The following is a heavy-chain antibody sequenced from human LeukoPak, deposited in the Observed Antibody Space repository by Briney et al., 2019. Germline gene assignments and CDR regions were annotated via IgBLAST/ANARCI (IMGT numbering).Heavy chain of an antibody. V-gene: IGHV4-4*07. J-gene: IGHJ4*02. CDR2: IYTSGST. D-gene: IGHD6-13*01. CDR3: ARVAGTTHFDY. CDR1: GGSISTYY. Sequence: SETLSLTCTVSGGSISTYYWSWIRQPAGEGLEWIGRIYTSGSTDYNPSLKSRVTMSVDTSKNQFSLRLSSMTAADTAVYYCARVAGTTHFDYWGQGTLVTVSS.